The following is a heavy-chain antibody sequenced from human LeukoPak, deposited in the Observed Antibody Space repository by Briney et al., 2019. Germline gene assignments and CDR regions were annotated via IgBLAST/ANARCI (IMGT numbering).Heavy chain of an antibody. V-gene: IGHV6-1*01. CDR3: ARDWSGVFDF. Sequence: SQTPSLTCAISGDSVSSNSAAWNWLRQSPSRGLEWLGRTYYRSKWYNDYAVSVKSRITINPDTSKNQLSLHLDSVTPEDTAVYYCARDWSGVFDFWGQGTLVTVSS. J-gene: IGHJ4*02. CDR1: GDSVSSNSAA. CDR2: TYYRSKWYN.